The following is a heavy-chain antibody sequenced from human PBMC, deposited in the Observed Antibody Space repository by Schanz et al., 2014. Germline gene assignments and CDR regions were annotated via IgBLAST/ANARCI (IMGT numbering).Heavy chain of an antibody. CDR1: GFSFDKYG. CDR2: IWYDGSKT. CDR3: ATVGSETYSIYWYFDL. J-gene: IGHJ2*01. Sequence: QVQLVESGGGVVQPGRSLRLSCAASGFSFDKYGMHWVRQAPGKGLEWVGVIWYDGSKTYYADSVRGRFTISRENSKNTLHLQMNSLRAEDTAVYYCATVGSETYSIYWYFDLWGRGTLVTVSS. V-gene: IGHV3-33*01. D-gene: IGHD3-10*01.